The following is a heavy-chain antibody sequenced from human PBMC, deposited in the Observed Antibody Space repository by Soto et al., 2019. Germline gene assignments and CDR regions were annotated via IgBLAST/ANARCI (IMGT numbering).Heavy chain of an antibody. CDR2: IYHSGST. Sequence: QLQLQESGSGLVKPSQTLSLTCAVSGGSISSGGYSWSWIRQPPGKGLEWIGYIYHSGSTYYNPSLKSRVTISVDRSNNQFSLKLSSVTAADTAVYYCAIGEPYYDILTGYYNGGHFDYCGQGTLVTVSS. D-gene: IGHD3-9*01. J-gene: IGHJ4*02. V-gene: IGHV4-30-2*01. CDR1: GGSISSGGYS. CDR3: AIGEPYYDILTGYYNGGHFDY.